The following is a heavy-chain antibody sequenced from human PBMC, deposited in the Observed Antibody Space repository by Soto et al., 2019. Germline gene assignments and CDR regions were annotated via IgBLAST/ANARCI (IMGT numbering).Heavy chain of an antibody. D-gene: IGHD6-6*01. J-gene: IGHJ6*03. V-gene: IGHV4-59*08. CDR3: ARIEARLSWDYDYYYMDV. CDR1: GGSISSYY. CDR2: IYYSGST. Sequence: SETLSLTCTVSGGSISSYYWSWIRQPPGKGLEWIGYIYYSGSTNYNPSPKSRVTISVDTSKNQFSLKLSSVTAADTAVYYCARIEARLSWDYDYYYMDVWGKGTTVTVSS.